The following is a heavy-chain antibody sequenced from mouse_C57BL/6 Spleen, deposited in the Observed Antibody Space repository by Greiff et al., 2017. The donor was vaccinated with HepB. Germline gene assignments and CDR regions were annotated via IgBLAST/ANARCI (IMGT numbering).Heavy chain of an antibody. Sequence: QVQLKQPGAELVRPGSSVKLSCKASGYTFTSYWMDWVKQRPGQGLEWIGNIYPSDSETHYNHKFKDKATLAVDKSTSTAYMQLSSLTSEDSAVYYCARGDYDEAMDYWGQGTSVTVSS. D-gene: IGHD2-4*01. J-gene: IGHJ4*01. CDR1: GYTFTSYW. CDR2: IYPSDSET. CDR3: ARGDYDEAMDY. V-gene: IGHV1-61*01.